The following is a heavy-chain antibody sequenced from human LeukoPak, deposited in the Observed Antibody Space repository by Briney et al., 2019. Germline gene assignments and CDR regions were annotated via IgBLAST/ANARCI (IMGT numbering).Heavy chain of an antibody. CDR2: INPSGGST. Sequence: ASVKVSCKASGYSFTSYYMHWVRQAPGQGLEWMGIINPSGGSTSYAQKFQGRVTMTRDTSTSTVYMELSSLRSEDTAVYYCARDLGGGSYGWGKFDLLGRGTLVAVSS. V-gene: IGHV1-46*01. CDR1: GYSFTSYY. D-gene: IGHD3-10*01. J-gene: IGHJ2*01. CDR3: ARDLGGGSYGWGKFDL.